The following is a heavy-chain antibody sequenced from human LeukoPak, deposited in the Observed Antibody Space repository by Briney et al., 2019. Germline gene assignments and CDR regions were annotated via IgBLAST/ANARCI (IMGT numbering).Heavy chain of an antibody. CDR1: GGSFSGYY. CDR2: INHSGST. CDR3: ARGQRAPHSRY. Sequence: KPSETLSLTCAVYGGSFSGYYWSWIRQPPGKGLEWIGEINHSGSTNYNPSLKSRVTISVDTSKNQFSLKLSSVTAADTAVYYCARGQRAPHSRYWGQGTLVTVSS. D-gene: IGHD2/OR15-2a*01. V-gene: IGHV4-34*01. J-gene: IGHJ4*02.